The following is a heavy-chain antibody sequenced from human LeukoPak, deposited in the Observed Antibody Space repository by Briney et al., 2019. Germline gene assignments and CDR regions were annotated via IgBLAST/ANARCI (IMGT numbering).Heavy chain of an antibody. D-gene: IGHD6-19*01. CDR2: IYYSGST. CDR3: SRGFSSGWDGNAFDL. Sequence: PSETLSLTCTVSGDSITNSFYFWAWIRQPPGKGLEWIGTIYYSGSTYYNPSLKSRVTISLEKSKNQFSLRLSSVTAADTAVYSCSRGFSSGWDGNAFDLWGQGTMVTVSS. CDR1: GDSITNSFYF. V-gene: IGHV4-39*07. J-gene: IGHJ3*01.